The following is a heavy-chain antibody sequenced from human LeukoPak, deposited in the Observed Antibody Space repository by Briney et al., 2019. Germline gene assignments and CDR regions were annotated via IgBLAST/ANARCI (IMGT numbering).Heavy chain of an antibody. Sequence: GGSLRLSCAASGFTFDDYAMHWVRQAPGKGLEWVSGISWNSGSIGYADSVKGRFTISRDNAKNSLYLQMNSLRAEDTALYYCAKGEGSSSNFDYWGQGALVTVSS. CDR2: ISWNSGSI. CDR3: AKGEGSSSNFDY. CDR1: GFTFDDYA. J-gene: IGHJ4*02. V-gene: IGHV3-9*01. D-gene: IGHD6-6*01.